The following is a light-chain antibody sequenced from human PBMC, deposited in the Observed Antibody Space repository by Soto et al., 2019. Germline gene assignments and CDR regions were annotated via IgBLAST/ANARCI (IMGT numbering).Light chain of an antibody. J-gene: IGKJ5*01. CDR2: AAS. Sequence: DIQMIQSPSSVSASIGDTVTITCRASQHISSYLNWFQQRPGKAPKLLVSAASTLQSGVPSRFSGDRSGTDFTLTISSLQPEDFATYFCQQSYSARLSFGGGTRLEIK. V-gene: IGKV1-39*01. CDR3: QQSYSARLS. CDR1: QHISSY.